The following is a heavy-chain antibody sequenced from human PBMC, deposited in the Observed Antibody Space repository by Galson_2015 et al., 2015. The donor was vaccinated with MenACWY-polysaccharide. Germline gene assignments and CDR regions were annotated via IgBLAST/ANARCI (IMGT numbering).Heavy chain of an antibody. CDR3: AREDTMVRGGYYYYYMDV. CDR2: ISAYNGNT. D-gene: IGHD3-10*01. Sequence: QSGAEVKKPGESLKTSCKASGYTFTSYGISWVRQAPGQGLEWMGWISAYNGNTNYAQKLQGRVTMTTDTSTSTAYMELRSLRSDDTAVYYCAREDTMVRGGYYYYYMDVWGKGTTVTVSS. V-gene: IGHV1-18*01. J-gene: IGHJ6*03. CDR1: GYTFTSYG.